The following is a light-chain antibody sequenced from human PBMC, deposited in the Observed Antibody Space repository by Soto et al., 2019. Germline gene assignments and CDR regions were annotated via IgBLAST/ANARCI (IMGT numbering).Light chain of an antibody. CDR1: QSLLHSNGYNY. Sequence: DIVMTQSPLSLPVTPGEPASISCRSSQSLLHSNGYNYLDWYLQKPGQSPQLLIYLGSNRASGVPDRFSGSGSGTEFTLKISRVEAEDAGLYYCMQALQTVFTFGTGTKVDIK. J-gene: IGKJ3*01. CDR3: MQALQTVFT. CDR2: LGS. V-gene: IGKV2-28*01.